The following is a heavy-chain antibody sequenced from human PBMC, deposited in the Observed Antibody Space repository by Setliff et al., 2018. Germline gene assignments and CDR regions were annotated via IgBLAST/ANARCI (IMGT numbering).Heavy chain of an antibody. J-gene: IGHJ6*02. CDR1: GFTVSSNY. CDR3: ARRHVDTAMAIYYYGMDV. Sequence: GESLKISCAASGFTVSSNYMSWVRQAPGKGLEWVSYISSSSSYIYYADSVKGRFTISRDNAKNSLYLQMNSLRAEDTAVYYCARRHVDTAMAIYYYGMDVWGQGTTVTVSS. CDR2: ISSSSSYI. D-gene: IGHD5-18*01. V-gene: IGHV3-21*05.